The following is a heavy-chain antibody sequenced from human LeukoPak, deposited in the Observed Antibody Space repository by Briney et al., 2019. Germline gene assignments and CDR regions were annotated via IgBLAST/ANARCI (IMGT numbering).Heavy chain of an antibody. D-gene: IGHD3-10*01. CDR3: ARDYGSGSFPDAFDI. J-gene: IGHJ3*02. CDR1: GGSISSYY. V-gene: IGHV4-59*01. Sequence: PSETLSLTCTVSGGSISSYYWSWIRQPPGKGLEWIGYIYYSGSTNYNPSLKSRVTISVDTSKNQFSLKLSSVTAADTAVYYCARDYGSGSFPDAFDIWGQGTMVTVSS. CDR2: IYYSGST.